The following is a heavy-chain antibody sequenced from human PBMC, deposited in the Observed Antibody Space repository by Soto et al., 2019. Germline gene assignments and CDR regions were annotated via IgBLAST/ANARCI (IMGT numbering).Heavy chain of an antibody. CDR2: ISYDASNK. V-gene: IGHV3-30*03. CDR1: GFTFSSYA. Sequence: QVQLVESGGTVVQPGRSLRLSCAASGFTFSSYALHWVRQAPGKGLEWVTLISYDASNKYYGNPVKGRFTISRDNSKNTLYLQMDSLRAEDTAVYYCARSSGWGIDYWGQGTLVTVSS. J-gene: IGHJ4*02. D-gene: IGHD6-19*01. CDR3: ARSSGWGIDY.